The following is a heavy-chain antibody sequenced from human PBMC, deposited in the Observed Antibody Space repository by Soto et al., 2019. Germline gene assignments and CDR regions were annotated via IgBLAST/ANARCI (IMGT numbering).Heavy chain of an antibody. Sequence: QVQLVQSGAEVKKPGASVRVSCKASGYTFTSYDINWVRQATGQGLEWMGWMNPESTNTGYAQKFQGRVTMTRATSISTAYMELSSLRSEDTAVYYCARFVRHQLPTIDFWGQGTLVTVSS. D-gene: IGHD2-2*01. CDR2: MNPESTNT. CDR3: ARFVRHQLPTIDF. CDR1: GYTFTSYD. V-gene: IGHV1-8*01. J-gene: IGHJ4*02.